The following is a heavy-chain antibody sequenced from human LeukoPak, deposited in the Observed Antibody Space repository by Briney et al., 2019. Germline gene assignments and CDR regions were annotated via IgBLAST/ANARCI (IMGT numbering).Heavy chain of an antibody. Sequence: PSETLSLTCTVSGGSISSYYWSWIRQPAGKGLEWIGRIYTSGSTNYNLSLKSRVTISVDRSKNQFSLKLSSVTAADTAVYYCARGDCSSNSCSFEYWGQGTLVTVPS. V-gene: IGHV4-4*07. CDR1: GGSISSYY. CDR2: IYTSGST. J-gene: IGHJ4*02. CDR3: ARGDCSSNSCSFEY. D-gene: IGHD2-2*01.